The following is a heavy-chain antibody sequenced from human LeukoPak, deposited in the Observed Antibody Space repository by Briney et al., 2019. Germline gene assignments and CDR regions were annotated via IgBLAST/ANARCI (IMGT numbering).Heavy chain of an antibody. J-gene: IGHJ4*02. CDR2: IYYSGST. Sequence: PSETLSLTCTVSGGSISSSSYYWGWIRQPPGKGLEWIGSIYYSGSTYYNPSLKSRVTISVDTSKNQFSLKLSSVTAADTAVYYCARTYYYDSSGYYWGQGTLVTVSS. CDR1: GGSISSSSYY. CDR3: ARTYYYDSSGYY. V-gene: IGHV4-39*01. D-gene: IGHD3-22*01.